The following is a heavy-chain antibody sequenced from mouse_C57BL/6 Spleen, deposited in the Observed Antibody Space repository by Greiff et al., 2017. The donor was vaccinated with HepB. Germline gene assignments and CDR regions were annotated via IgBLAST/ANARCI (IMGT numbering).Heavy chain of an antibody. CDR1: GYAFSSYW. J-gene: IGHJ2*01. Sequence: QVQLQQSGAELVKPGASVKISCKASGYAFSSYWMNWVKQRPGKGLEWIGQIYPGDGDTNYNGKFKGKATLTADKSSSTAYMQRSSLTSEDSAVYFCARGDYYSNSVRLYYFDYWGQGTTLTVSS. D-gene: IGHD2-5*01. CDR3: ARGDYYSNSVRLYYFDY. V-gene: IGHV1-80*01. CDR2: IYPGDGDT.